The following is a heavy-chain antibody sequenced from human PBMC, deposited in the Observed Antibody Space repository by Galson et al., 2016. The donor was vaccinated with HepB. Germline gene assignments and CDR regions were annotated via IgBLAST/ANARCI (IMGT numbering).Heavy chain of an antibody. CDR2: IIPSFATP. Sequence: SVKVSCKASGGTFSSNVFSWVRLAPGQGLEWLGGIIPSFATPSYAQKFQGRVTINADESTSTAYMELTSLRSEDTAVYYCATDGDFLSGLRYWGQGTLVIVSS. V-gene: IGHV1-69*13. CDR1: GGTFSSNV. D-gene: IGHD3-3*01. CDR3: ATDGDFLSGLRY. J-gene: IGHJ4*02.